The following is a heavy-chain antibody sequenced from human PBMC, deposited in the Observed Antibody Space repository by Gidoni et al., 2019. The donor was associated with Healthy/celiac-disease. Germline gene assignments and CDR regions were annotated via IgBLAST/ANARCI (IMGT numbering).Heavy chain of an antibody. V-gene: IGHV5-51*01. CDR3: ARLGVGYCSSTSCSPLDY. J-gene: IGHJ4*02. Sequence: VQLVQSGAEVKTPGESLKISCKGSGYSFTSYWIGWVRQMPGKGLEWMGIIYPGDSDTRDSPSFQGQVTISADKSISTAYLQWSSLKASDTAMYYCARLGVGYCSSTSCSPLDYWGQGTLVTVSS. CDR2: IYPGDSDT. D-gene: IGHD2-2*01. CDR1: GYSFTSYW.